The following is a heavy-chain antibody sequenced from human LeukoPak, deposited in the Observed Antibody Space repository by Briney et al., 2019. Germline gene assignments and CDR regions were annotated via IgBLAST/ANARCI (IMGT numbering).Heavy chain of an antibody. V-gene: IGHV1-45*02. Sequence: GASVKVSCKASGYTFTYRYLHWVRQAPGQALEWMGWITPFNGNTNYAQKFQDRVTITRDRSMSTAYMELSSLRSKDTAMYYCASAHDYGGNSDYYYGMDVWGQGTTVTVSS. CDR1: GYTFTYRY. CDR3: ASAHDYGGNSDYYYGMDV. CDR2: ITPFNGNT. D-gene: IGHD4-23*01. J-gene: IGHJ6*02.